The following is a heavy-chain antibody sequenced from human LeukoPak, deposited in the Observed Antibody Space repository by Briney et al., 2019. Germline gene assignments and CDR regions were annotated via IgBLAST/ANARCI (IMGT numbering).Heavy chain of an antibody. V-gene: IGHV3-74*01. CDR2: INGDGSTT. CDR3: AGSHYESGAYFFDY. J-gene: IGHJ4*02. CDR1: GFTFSSYW. D-gene: IGHD3-22*01. Sequence: GGSLRLSCAASGFTFSSYWMHWVRQAPGKGPVWVSRINGDGSTTTYADSVKGRFTISRDNAKNTLYLQLNSLGAEDTAVYYCAGSHYESGAYFFDYWGQGTLVTVSS.